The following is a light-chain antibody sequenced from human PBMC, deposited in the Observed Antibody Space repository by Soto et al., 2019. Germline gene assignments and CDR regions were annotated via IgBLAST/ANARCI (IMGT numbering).Light chain of an antibody. CDR3: LQDYNYPFT. V-gene: IGKV1-6*01. Sequence: AIPMTQSPSSLSASVGDRVTITCRASQGIRNDLGWYQQRPGKAPKLLIYAASTLQSGVPSRFSGSESGPNFTLTISSLQPEDFATYYCLQDYNYPFTFGPGTKVDIK. CDR2: AAS. J-gene: IGKJ3*01. CDR1: QGIRND.